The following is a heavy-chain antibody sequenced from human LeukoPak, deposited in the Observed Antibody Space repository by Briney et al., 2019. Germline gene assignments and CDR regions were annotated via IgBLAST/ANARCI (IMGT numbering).Heavy chain of an antibody. V-gene: IGHV4-59*01. CDR3: ARDISMVRGLIYYGMDV. J-gene: IGHJ6*02. CDR1: GGSISTYY. Sequence: SETLSLTCTVSGGSISTYYWSWVRQPPGKLLQWIGHIYYTGSTTYNPSLKSRVTISVDRSNNQFSLRLLFVTAADTAVYYCARDISMVRGLIYYGMDVWGQGTTVTVSS. D-gene: IGHD3-10*01. CDR2: IYYTGST.